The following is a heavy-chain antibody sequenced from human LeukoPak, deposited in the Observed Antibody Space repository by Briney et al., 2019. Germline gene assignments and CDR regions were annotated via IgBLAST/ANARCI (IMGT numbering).Heavy chain of an antibody. CDR3: ASFGVLMVYAIPDFHYMDV. D-gene: IGHD2-8*01. CDR2: IYYTGST. Sequence: PSETLSLTCTVSVDSISSGNYYWSWIRQPPGKGLEWIGYIYYTGSTHYNPSLKSRVIMSVDTSKNQFSLKLSSVTAADTAVYYCASFGVLMVYAIPDFHYMDVWGKGTTVTVSS. CDR1: VDSISSGNYY. V-gene: IGHV4-30-4*08. J-gene: IGHJ6*03.